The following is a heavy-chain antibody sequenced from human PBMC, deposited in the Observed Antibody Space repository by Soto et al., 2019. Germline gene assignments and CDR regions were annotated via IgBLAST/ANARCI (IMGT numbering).Heavy chain of an antibody. CDR2: IYPSGST. Sequence: VQLQESGPGLVKPSETLSLTCTVSGGSISSYYWSWIRQPAGKGLEWIGRIYPSGSTNYNPSLTRRVTMAVATSTNQFPLKLSAVTAADASVYYCARDRRGVYDVSGSYYHNWCDPWCQGTLVTVSS. CDR1: GGSISSYY. V-gene: IGHV4-4*07. CDR3: ARDRRGVYDVSGSYYHNWCDP. D-gene: IGHD3-10*01. J-gene: IGHJ5*02.